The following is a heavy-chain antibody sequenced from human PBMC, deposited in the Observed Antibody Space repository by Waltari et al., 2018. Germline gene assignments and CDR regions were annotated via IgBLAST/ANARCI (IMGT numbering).Heavy chain of an antibody. V-gene: IGHV3-33*01. CDR2: LWYAGSNK. D-gene: IGHD6-13*01. CDR1: GVTFSSYG. CDR3: ARAFTPAAGNYYYGMDV. Sequence: QVQLVESGGGVVQPGRSLRLSCAASGVTFSSYGMHWVRQAQGKGLEWVAVLWYAGSNKSYADSVKGRFTISRDNSKNTLYLQMNSLRAEDTAVYYCARAFTPAAGNYYYGMDVWGQGTTVTVSS. J-gene: IGHJ6*02.